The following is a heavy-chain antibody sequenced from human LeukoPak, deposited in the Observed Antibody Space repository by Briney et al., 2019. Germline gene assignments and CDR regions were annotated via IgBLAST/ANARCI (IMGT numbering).Heavy chain of an antibody. CDR1: GFTFSSYG. CDR2: ISYDGSNK. V-gene: IGHV3-30*03. D-gene: IGHD1-1*01. Sequence: GGSLRLSCAASGFTFSSYGMHWVRQAPGKGLEWVAVISYDGSNKYYADSVKGRFTISRDNAKNSLYLQMNSLRAEDTAVYYCVRDFSLTRLERPFDSWGQGALVTVSS. J-gene: IGHJ4*02. CDR3: VRDFSLTRLERPFDS.